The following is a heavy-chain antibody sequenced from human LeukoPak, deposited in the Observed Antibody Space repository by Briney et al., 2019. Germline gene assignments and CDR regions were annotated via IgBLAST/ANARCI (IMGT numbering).Heavy chain of an antibody. CDR1: GYTFTSYG. Sequence: ASVKVSCKASGYTFTSYGISWVRQAPGQGLEWMGWISAYNGNTNYAQKLQGRVTMTTDTSTSTAYMELRSLRSDDTAVYYCARDGPQLGLGRGQFWFDPWGQGTLVTVSS. J-gene: IGHJ5*02. CDR2: ISAYNGNT. CDR3: ARDGPQLGLGRGQFWFDP. V-gene: IGHV1-18*01. D-gene: IGHD6-13*01.